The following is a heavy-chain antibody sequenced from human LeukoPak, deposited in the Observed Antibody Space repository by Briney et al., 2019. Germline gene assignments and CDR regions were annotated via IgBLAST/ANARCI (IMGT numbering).Heavy chain of an antibody. CDR3: AKVGGGYQLLYDYFDY. Sequence: QPGGSLRLSCAASGFTFSSYAMSWVRQAPGKGLEWVSAISGSGGSTYYADSVKGRFTISRDNSKNTLYLQMNSLRAEDTAVYYCAKVGGGYQLLYDYFDYWGQGTLVTVSS. CDR1: GFTFSSYA. D-gene: IGHD2-2*02. V-gene: IGHV3-23*01. J-gene: IGHJ4*02. CDR2: ISGSGGST.